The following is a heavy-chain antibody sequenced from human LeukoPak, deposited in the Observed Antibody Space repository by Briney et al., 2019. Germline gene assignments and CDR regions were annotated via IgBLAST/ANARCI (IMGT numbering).Heavy chain of an antibody. CDR1: GFTFSSYS. V-gene: IGHV3-21*01. CDR3: ARAHPGPYYYGMDV. Sequence: PGGSLRLSCAASGFTFSSYSMNWVRQAPGKGLEWVSSISSSSSYIYYADSVKGRFTISRDNAKNSLYLQMNSLRAEDTAVYYCARAHPGPYYYGMDVWGQGTTVTVSS. J-gene: IGHJ6*02. CDR2: ISSSSSYI.